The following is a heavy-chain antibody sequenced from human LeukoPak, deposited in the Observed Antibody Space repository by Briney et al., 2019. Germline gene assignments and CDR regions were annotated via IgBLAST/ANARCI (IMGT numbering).Heavy chain of an antibody. CDR2: ISSSSSYI. J-gene: IGHJ4*02. V-gene: IGHV3-21*01. CDR3: ARAGRDGYNGGDY. Sequence: GGSLRLSCAASGFTFSSYSMNWVRQAPGKGLEWVSSISSSSSYIYYADSVKGRFTISRDNAKNSLYLQMNSLRAEDTAVCYCARAGRDGYNGGDYWGQGTLVTVSS. CDR1: GFTFSSYS. D-gene: IGHD5-24*01.